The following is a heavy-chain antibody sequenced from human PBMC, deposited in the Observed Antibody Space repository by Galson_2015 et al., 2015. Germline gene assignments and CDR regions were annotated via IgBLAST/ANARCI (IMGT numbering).Heavy chain of an antibody. Sequence: SVKVSCKVSGYTLTELSMHWVRQAPGKGLEWMGGFDPEDGETIYAQKFQGRVTITADESTSTAYMELSSLRSEDTAVYYCARDRRNYDILTGYYTNWYFDLWGRGTLVTVSS. V-gene: IGHV1-24*01. CDR3: ARDRRNYDILTGYYTNWYFDL. D-gene: IGHD3-9*01. CDR2: FDPEDGET. J-gene: IGHJ2*01. CDR1: GYTLTELS.